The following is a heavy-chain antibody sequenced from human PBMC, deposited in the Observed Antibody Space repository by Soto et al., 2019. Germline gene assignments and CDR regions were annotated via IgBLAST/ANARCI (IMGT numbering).Heavy chain of an antibody. V-gene: IGHV3-30*19. CDR1: GFMFKSYV. J-gene: IGHJ4*02. CDR2: TSYDGNNK. D-gene: IGHD1-7*01. Sequence: QLQLVESGGGVVQPGTSLRLSCTASGFMFKSYVMHWVRQAPGKGLEWVALTSYDGNNKYYGDSVKGRFTVSRDNSKNTLHLQMDSLRPEDTALYYCARWGTTGGLELWGQGTLVSVSS. CDR3: ARWGTTGGLEL.